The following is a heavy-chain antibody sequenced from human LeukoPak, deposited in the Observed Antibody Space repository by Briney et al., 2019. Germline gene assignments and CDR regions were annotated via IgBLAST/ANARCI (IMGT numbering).Heavy chain of an antibody. CDR2: IWYDGSNK. CDR3: VLEAIGLDY. CDR1: GFTFSSYG. D-gene: IGHD2-15*01. Sequence: GGSLRLSCAASGFTFSSYGMHWVRQAPGKGLEWVAVIWYDGSNKYYADSVKGRFTISRDNSKNTLYLQMNSLRAEDTAVYYCVLEAIGLDYWGQGTLVTVSS. V-gene: IGHV3-33*01. J-gene: IGHJ4*02.